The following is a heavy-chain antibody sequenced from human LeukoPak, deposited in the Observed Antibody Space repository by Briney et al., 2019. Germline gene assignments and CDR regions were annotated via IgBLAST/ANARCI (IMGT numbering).Heavy chain of an antibody. CDR3: VRDQAKIGGVYYMDV. D-gene: IGHD3-16*01. V-gene: IGHV3-48*03. CDR2: ISNSGSSI. CDR1: GFTFSSYE. Sequence: GGSLRLSCAGSGFTFSSYEMSWVRQAPGKGLEWVSDISNSGSSIYYADSVKGRFPISRDNAKNSLYLQMNSLRAEDTAVYYCVRDQAKIGGVYYMDVWGKGTTVTVSS. J-gene: IGHJ6*03.